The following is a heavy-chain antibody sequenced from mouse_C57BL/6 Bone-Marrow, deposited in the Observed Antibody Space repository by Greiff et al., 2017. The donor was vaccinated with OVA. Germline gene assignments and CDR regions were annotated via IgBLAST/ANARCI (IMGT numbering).Heavy chain of an antibody. CDR1: GYTFTDYE. CDR3: TRLGTRGYFDV. J-gene: IGHJ1*03. D-gene: IGHD2-3*01. CDR2: IDPETGGT. Sequence: QVQLQQSGAELVRPGASVTLSCKASGYTFTDYEMHWVKQTPVHGLEWIGAIDPETGGTAYNQKFKGKAILTADKSSSTAYMELRSLTSEDSAVYYCTRLGTRGYFDVWGTGTTVTVSS. V-gene: IGHV1-15*01.